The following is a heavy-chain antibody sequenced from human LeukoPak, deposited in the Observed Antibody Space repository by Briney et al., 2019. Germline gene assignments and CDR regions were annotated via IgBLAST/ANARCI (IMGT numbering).Heavy chain of an antibody. Sequence: RASVKVSCKASGYTFTGYYMHWVRQAPGQGLEWMGWINPNSGGTNYAQKFQGRVTMTRDTSISTAYMELSGLRSDDTAVYYCAPMRYSYGPRFDYWGQGTLVTVSS. CDR1: GYTFTGYY. CDR3: APMRYSYGPRFDY. CDR2: INPNSGGT. V-gene: IGHV1-2*02. D-gene: IGHD5-18*01. J-gene: IGHJ4*02.